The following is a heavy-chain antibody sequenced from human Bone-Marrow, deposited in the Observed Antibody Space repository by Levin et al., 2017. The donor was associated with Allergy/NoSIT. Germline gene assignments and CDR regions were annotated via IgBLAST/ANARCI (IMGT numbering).Heavy chain of an antibody. Sequence: GESLKISCAASGFNFSDYGMHWVRQAPGKGLEWAAVIWYEKNSKFYADSVRGRFTISRDNAKNTLYLQMNSLRAEDTAVYFCARDRYSSGHYGMDVWGQGTPVTVSS. V-gene: IGHV3-33*01. D-gene: IGHD6-19*01. CDR3: ARDRYSSGHYGMDV. J-gene: IGHJ6*02. CDR1: GFNFSDYG. CDR2: IWYEKNSK.